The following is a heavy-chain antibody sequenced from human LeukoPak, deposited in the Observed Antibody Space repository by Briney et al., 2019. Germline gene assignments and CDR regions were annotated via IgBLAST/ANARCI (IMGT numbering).Heavy chain of an antibody. Sequence: SGGSLRLSCAASGFTFSSYAMSWVRQAPGKGLEWVSGTSGSGGSTYYAGSVKGRLTIHRDNSKKTLYLQMNSLRVDDTAVYYCAKNGGGQCYSHLDSWGQGTLVTVSS. V-gene: IGHV3-23*01. CDR3: AKNGGGQCYSHLDS. CDR1: GFTFSSYA. CDR2: TSGSGGST. J-gene: IGHJ4*02. D-gene: IGHD2-15*01.